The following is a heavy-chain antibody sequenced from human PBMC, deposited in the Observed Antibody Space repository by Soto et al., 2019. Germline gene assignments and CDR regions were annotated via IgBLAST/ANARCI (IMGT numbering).Heavy chain of an antibody. Sequence: QVQLVQSGAEVKKPGSSVKVSCKASGGTFSTYTISWVRQAPGQGLEWMGRIISILDIANYAQKFQGRVTITADKSSSTAYMEVSSLRSEDTAVYYCAIFGGDCSMGDYWGQGTLVTVSS. CDR3: AIFGGDCSMGDY. J-gene: IGHJ4*02. D-gene: IGHD2-21*01. CDR1: GGTFSTYT. CDR2: IISILDIA. V-gene: IGHV1-69*02.